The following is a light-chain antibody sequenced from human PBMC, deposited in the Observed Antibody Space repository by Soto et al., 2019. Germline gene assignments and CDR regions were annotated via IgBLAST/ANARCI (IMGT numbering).Light chain of an antibody. CDR1: SSDVGNYKF. CDR2: EVS. V-gene: IGLV2-23*02. Sequence: QSALTQPASVSGSPGQSITISCTGSSSDVGNYKFVSWYQQYPGKAPKVMLYEVSKRSSGVSYRFSGSQSGNTASLTISGLQAEDEADYYCCSYEGSYSSYFFGTGTKVNVL. J-gene: IGLJ1*01. CDR3: CSYEGSYSSYF.